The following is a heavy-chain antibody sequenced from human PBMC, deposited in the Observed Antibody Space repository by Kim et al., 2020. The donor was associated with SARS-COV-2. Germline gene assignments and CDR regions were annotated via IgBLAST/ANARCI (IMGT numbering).Heavy chain of an antibody. Sequence: GGSLRLSCAASGFTFSSYSMNWVRQAPGKGLEWVSSISSSSSYIYYADSVKGRFTISRDNAKNSLYLQMNSLRAEDTAVYYCASLQDTAMVDYYYYYGMDVWGQGTTVTVSS. CDR3: ASLQDTAMVDYYYYYGMDV. CDR1: GFTFSSYS. D-gene: IGHD5-18*01. CDR2: ISSSSSYI. J-gene: IGHJ6*02. V-gene: IGHV3-21*01.